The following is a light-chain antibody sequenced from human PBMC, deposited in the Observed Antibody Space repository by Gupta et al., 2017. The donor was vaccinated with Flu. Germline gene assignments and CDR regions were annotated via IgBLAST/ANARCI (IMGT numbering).Light chain of an antibody. Sequence: QAALTPPASVSRSPGQSITISCTGTSSDVGGYNSVSWYQQHPGKVPKLMIYDVSNRPSGVSNRFSGSKSGNAASLTISGLQAEDEADYYCSSFTTSSTLVFGGGTKLTVL. J-gene: IGLJ2*01. V-gene: IGLV2-14*03. CDR2: DVS. CDR1: SSDVGGYNS. CDR3: SSFTTSSTLV.